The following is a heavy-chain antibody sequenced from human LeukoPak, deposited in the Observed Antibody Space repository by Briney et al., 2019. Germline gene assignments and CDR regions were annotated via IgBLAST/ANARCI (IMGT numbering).Heavy chain of an antibody. D-gene: IGHD3-16*02. J-gene: IGHJ4*02. CDR2: MNPNSGNT. Sequence: ASVKVSCKASGYTFTSYDINWVRQATGQGLEWMGWMNPNSGNTDYAQKFQGRVTMTRNTSISTAYMELSRLRSDDTAVYYCARGRGGNGLSQFEDWGQGTLVTVSS. CDR3: ARGRGGNGLSQFED. CDR1: GYTFTSYD. V-gene: IGHV1-8*01.